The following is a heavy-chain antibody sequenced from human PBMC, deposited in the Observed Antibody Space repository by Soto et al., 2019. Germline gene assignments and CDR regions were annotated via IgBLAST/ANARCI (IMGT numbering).Heavy chain of an antibody. V-gene: IGHV5-51*01. Sequence: PGESLKISCKGSGYSFTSYWIGWVRQMPGKGLEWMGIIYPGDSDTRYSPSFRGQVTISADKSISTAYLQWSSLKASDTAMYYCARLGDDILTGYYRSPEYYFDYWGQGTMVTVYS. CDR3: ARLGDDILTGYYRSPEYYFDY. CDR1: GYSFTSYW. J-gene: IGHJ4*02. CDR2: IYPGDSDT. D-gene: IGHD3-9*01.